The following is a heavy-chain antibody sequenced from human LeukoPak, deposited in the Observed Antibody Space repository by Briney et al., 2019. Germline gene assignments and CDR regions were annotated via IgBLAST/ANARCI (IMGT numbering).Heavy chain of an antibody. CDR1: GVSISSGSYY. J-gene: IGHJ6*03. CDR2: IYTGGST. D-gene: IGHD1-14*01. CDR3: ARNNPANRGYYYYMDV. V-gene: IGHV4-61*02. Sequence: SETLSLTCTVSGVSISSGSYYWSWIRQPAGKGLEWIGRIYTGGSTNYNPSLKSRVTISLDTSKNQFSLKLSSVTAADTAVYYCARNNPANRGYYYYMDVWGKGTTVTVSS.